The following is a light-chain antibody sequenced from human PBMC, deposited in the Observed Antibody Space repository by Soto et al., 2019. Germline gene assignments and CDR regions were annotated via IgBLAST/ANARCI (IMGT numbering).Light chain of an antibody. J-gene: IGKJ1*01. Sequence: EIVMTQSPATLSVSPGERATLSCRASQSVSSNLAWYQQKPGQAPRLLIYGASTRATGIPARFSGSGSGTEFTLTISSLQSEDFAVYYCQQYNKWPGTFGQGTNVEIK. V-gene: IGKV3-15*01. CDR3: QQYNKWPGT. CDR1: QSVSSN. CDR2: GAS.